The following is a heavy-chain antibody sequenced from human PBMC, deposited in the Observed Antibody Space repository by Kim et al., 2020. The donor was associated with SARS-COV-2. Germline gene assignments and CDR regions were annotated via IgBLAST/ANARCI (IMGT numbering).Heavy chain of an antibody. Sequence: GGSLRLSCAASGFTFSSYGMHWVRQAPGKGLEWVAVISYDGSNKYYADSVKGRFTISRDNSKNTLYLQMNSLRAEDTAVYYCAKDPMVYYDSSGYYYDWGQGTLVTVSS. V-gene: IGHV3-30*18. J-gene: IGHJ4*02. CDR2: ISYDGSNK. CDR1: GFTFSSYG. CDR3: AKDPMVYYDSSGYYYD. D-gene: IGHD3-22*01.